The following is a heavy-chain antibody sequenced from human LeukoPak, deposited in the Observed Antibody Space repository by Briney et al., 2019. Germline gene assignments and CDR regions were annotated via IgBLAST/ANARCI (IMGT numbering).Heavy chain of an antibody. V-gene: IGHV3-9*01. CDR2: ISWNSGSI. D-gene: IGHD6-25*01. Sequence: GGALRLSCAASGFTFDDYAMHWGRHAPGEGLGGVSGISWNSGSIGYADSVKGRFTISRDNAKNSLYLQMNSLRAEDTALYYCAKSWVKQRPQTYYYYGMDVWGQGTTVTVSS. CDR3: AKSWVKQRPQTYYYYGMDV. J-gene: IGHJ6*02. CDR1: GFTFDDYA.